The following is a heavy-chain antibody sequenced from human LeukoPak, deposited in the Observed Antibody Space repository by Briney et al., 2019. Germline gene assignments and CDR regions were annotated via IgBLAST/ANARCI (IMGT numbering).Heavy chain of an antibody. CDR1: GGSFSGYY. CDR2: INHSGST. D-gene: IGHD3-16*02. J-gene: IGHJ4*02. CDR3: ARGVSYYDYVWGSYRLFDY. V-gene: IGHV4-34*01. Sequence: SETLSLTCAVYGGSFSGYYWSWIRQPPGKGLEWIGEINHSGSTNYNPSLKSRVTISVDTSQNQFSLKLSSVTVADTAVYYCARGVSYYDYVWGSYRLFDYWGQGTLVTVSS.